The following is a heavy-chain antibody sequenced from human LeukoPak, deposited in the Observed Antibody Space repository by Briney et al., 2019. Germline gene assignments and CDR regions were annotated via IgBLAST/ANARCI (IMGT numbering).Heavy chain of an antibody. Sequence: SVKVSCKASGGTFSSYAISWVRQAPGQGLEWMGRIIPIFGTANYAQKSQGRVTITTDETTSTAYMELSSLRSEDTAVYYCARESIAIFGVARSPEGGVVDYWGQGTLVTVSS. CDR2: IIPIFGTA. CDR3: ARESIAIFGVARSPEGGVVDY. J-gene: IGHJ4*02. CDR1: GGTFSSYA. V-gene: IGHV1-69*05. D-gene: IGHD3-3*01.